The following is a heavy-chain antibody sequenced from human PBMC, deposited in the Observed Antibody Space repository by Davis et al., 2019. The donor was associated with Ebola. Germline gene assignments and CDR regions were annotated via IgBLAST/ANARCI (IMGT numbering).Heavy chain of an antibody. Sequence: GGSLRLSCAASGFTLSGYDMNWVRQAPGKGLQWVAVIWDDGSNKYYADSVKGRFTISRDNSKNTVYLQMNSLRAEDTAVYYCATTPQYSSGQNKPFDYWGQGTRVTVSS. D-gene: IGHD6-19*01. CDR2: IWDDGSNK. V-gene: IGHV3-33*01. CDR3: ATTPQYSSGQNKPFDY. CDR1: GFTLSGYD. J-gene: IGHJ4*02.